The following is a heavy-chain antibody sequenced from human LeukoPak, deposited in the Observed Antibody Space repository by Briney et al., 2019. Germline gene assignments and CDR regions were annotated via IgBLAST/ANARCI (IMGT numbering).Heavy chain of an antibody. CDR2: MYYSGSI. D-gene: IGHD5-24*01. J-gene: IGHJ3*02. Sequence: SETLSLTCTVSGGSFSSSSHYWGWVRQPPGKGLEWIGSMYYSGSIYYNASLRSRVTISVDTSRDQFSLKLSSVTAADTAVYYCARHFDRDGYKSNAFDIWGQGTMVTVSS. CDR1: GGSFSSSSHY. CDR3: ARHFDRDGYKSNAFDI. V-gene: IGHV4-39*01.